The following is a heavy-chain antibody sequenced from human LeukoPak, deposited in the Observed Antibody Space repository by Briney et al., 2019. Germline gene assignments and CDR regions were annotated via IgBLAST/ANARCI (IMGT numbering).Heavy chain of an antibody. D-gene: IGHD6-19*01. CDR1: GGSFSGYY. CDR3: AREAVAGTTHFDY. V-gene: IGHV4-34*01. J-gene: IGHJ4*02. Sequence: SETLSLTCAVYGGSFSGYYWSWIRQPPGKGLEWIGEINHSGSTNYNPSLKSRVTISVDTSKNQFSLKLSSVTAADTAVYYCAREAVAGTTHFDYWGQGTLVTVSS. CDR2: INHSGST.